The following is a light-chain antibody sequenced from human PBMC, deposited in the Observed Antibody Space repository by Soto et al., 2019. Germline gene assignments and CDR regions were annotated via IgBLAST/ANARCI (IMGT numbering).Light chain of an antibody. CDR1: QSVSNSY. CDR2: GAS. Sequence: EIVLTQSPGTLSLSPGERATLSCRASQSVSNSYLAWYQQKPGQAPRLLIYGASSRATGIPDRFSGSGSGTDFALTISRLEAEDVAVYYCQQYGGSPWTFGQGTKVEIK. CDR3: QQYGGSPWT. J-gene: IGKJ1*01. V-gene: IGKV3-20*01.